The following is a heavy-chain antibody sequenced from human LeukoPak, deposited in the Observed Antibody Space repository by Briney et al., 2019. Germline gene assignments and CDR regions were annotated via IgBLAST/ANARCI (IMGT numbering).Heavy chain of an antibody. Sequence: SETLSLTCAVYGGSFSGYYWSWIRQPPGKGLEWIEEINHSGSTNYNPSLKSRVTISVDTSKNQFSLKLSSVTAADTAVYYCASGGGGLRFLEWLPDYWGQGTLVTVSS. CDR1: GGSFSGYY. CDR2: INHSGST. CDR3: ASGGGGLRFLEWLPDY. V-gene: IGHV4-34*01. D-gene: IGHD3-3*01. J-gene: IGHJ4*02.